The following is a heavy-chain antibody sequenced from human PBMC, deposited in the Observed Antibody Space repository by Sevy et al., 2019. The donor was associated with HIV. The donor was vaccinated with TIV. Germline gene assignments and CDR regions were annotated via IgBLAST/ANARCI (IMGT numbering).Heavy chain of an antibody. V-gene: IGHV7-4-1*01. J-gene: IGHJ4*02. CDR1: GYTFTNYG. CDR2: INTNSGNP. Sequence: ASVKVSCKGSGYTFTNYGLIWVRQAPGHGLEYMVRINTNSGNPTFAPGFAGRFVFSLDTSVSTAFLQIDSLKAEDTALYYCARAHYNYFDTWGQGSLVTVSS. D-gene: IGHD3-9*01. CDR3: ARAHYNYFDT.